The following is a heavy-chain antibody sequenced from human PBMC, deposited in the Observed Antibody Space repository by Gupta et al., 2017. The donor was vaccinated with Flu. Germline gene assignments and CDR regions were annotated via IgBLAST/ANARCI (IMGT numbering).Heavy chain of an antibody. J-gene: IGHJ4*02. CDR2: IKRDGSEK. D-gene: IGHD6-19*01. V-gene: IGHV3-7*01. Sequence: QAPGKGLEWLANIKRDGSEKYYVDSVKGRFTISRDNAKNSLYLQMNSLRAEDTAVYYCSREPEEQWLKRYFYYWGREPWSPSPQ. CDR3: SREPEEQWLKRYFYY.